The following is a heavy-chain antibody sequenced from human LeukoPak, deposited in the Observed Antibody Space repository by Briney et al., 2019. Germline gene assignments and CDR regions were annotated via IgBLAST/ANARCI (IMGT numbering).Heavy chain of an antibody. CDR3: ARDQVRGVRYYMDV. CDR2: INPNSGGT. D-gene: IGHD3-10*01. Sequence: ASVKVSCKASGYTITGYYMHWVRQAPGQGLEWMGWINPNSGGTNYAQKFQGRVTMTRDTSISTAYMELSRLRSDDTAVYYCARDQVRGVRYYMDVWGKGTTVSVSS. V-gene: IGHV1-2*02. CDR1: GYTITGYY. J-gene: IGHJ6*03.